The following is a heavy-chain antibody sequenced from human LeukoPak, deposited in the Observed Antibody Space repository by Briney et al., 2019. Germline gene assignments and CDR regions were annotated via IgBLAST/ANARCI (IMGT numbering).Heavy chain of an antibody. J-gene: IGHJ4*02. Sequence: GGSLRLSCAASGFTFSSYAMSWVRQAPGKGLEWVSAISGSGGSTYYADSVKGRFTISRDNAKNSLYLQMNSLRAEDTAVYYCARDRRTVTTHDYWGQGTLVTVSS. CDR3: ARDRRTVTTHDY. CDR2: ISGSGGST. V-gene: IGHV3-23*01. D-gene: IGHD4-17*01. CDR1: GFTFSSYA.